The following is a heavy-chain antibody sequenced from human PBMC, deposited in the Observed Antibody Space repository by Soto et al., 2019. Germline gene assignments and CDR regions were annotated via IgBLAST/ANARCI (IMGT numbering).Heavy chain of an antibody. CDR2: ICYNENT. Sequence: QLQLQESGPGLVKPSETLSLTCSVSGASVSSITYYWVWLRQPPGKGLEWIGSICYNENTYYNPSLKGRLTLSVDTPQNQFALDLNPVTAAEAAVYFCASHQTGSQSWPFDSWGQGALVTVSS. D-gene: IGHD1-1*01. J-gene: IGHJ4*02. CDR1: GASVSSITYY. V-gene: IGHV4-39*01. CDR3: ASHQTGSQSWPFDS.